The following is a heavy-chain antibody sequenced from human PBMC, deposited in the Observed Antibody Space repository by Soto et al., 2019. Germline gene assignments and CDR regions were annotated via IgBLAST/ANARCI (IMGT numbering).Heavy chain of an antibody. Sequence: PGGSQSLSCAASGFTFSSYGMHWVRQAPGKGPEWVAVISYDGSNKYYADSVKGRFTISRDNSKNTLYLQMNSLRAEDTAVYYCAKDKVPVVVTAPFDYWGQGTLVTVSS. V-gene: IGHV3-30*18. D-gene: IGHD2-21*02. J-gene: IGHJ4*02. CDR3: AKDKVPVVVTAPFDY. CDR2: ISYDGSNK. CDR1: GFTFSSYG.